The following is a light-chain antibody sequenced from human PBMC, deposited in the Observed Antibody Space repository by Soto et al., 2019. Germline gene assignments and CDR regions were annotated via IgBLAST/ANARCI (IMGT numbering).Light chain of an antibody. CDR3: QQYNNWPRT. V-gene: IGKV3-15*01. J-gene: IGKJ1*01. CDR1: QSISSN. CDR2: DAS. Sequence: EIVMTQSPGTLSVSPGERSTLSCRASQSISSNLAWYQQKPGQAPRLLIYDASTRATGIPARFSGSGSGTEFTLTISSLQSADFAVYYCQQYNNWPRTFGLGTKVDIK.